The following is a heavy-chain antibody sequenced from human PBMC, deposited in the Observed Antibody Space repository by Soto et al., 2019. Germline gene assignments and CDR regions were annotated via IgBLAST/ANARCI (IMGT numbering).Heavy chain of an antibody. CDR2: IYYSGSA. CDR1: GGSISSYY. CDR3: ARDLGPQQWVDY. J-gene: IGHJ4*02. Sequence: SETLSLTCTVSGGSISSYYWSWIRQPPGKGLEWIGYIYYSGSANYNPSLKSRVTISVDTSKNQFSLKLSSVTAADTAVYYCARDLGPQQWVDYWGQGTLVTVSS. V-gene: IGHV4-59*01. D-gene: IGHD6-19*01.